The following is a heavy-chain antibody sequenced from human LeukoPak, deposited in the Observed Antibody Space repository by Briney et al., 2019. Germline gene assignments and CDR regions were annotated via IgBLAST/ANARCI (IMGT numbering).Heavy chain of an antibody. J-gene: IGHJ4*02. V-gene: IGHV3-66*01. CDR1: GLTVSGNC. Sequence: SGGSLRLSCAASGLTVSGNCMNWVRQAPGKGLEWVSAIFTDGTTYYGDSVKGRFTISRDNSKNTLYLQMNSLRAEDTAVYYCARDAPNDAEAFLDYWGQGTLVSVSS. CDR2: IFTDGTT. D-gene: IGHD2-8*01. CDR3: ARDAPNDAEAFLDY.